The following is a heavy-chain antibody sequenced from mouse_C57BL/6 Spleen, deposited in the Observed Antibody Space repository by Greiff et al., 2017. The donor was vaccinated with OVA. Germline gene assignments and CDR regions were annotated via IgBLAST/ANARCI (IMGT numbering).Heavy chain of an antibody. CDR2: INPNNGGT. V-gene: IGHV1-26*01. CDR3: ANGNYYGSRYAMDY. D-gene: IGHD1-1*01. CDR1: GYTFTDYY. J-gene: IGHJ4*01. Sequence: VQLQQSGPELVKPGASVKISCKASGYTFTDYYMNWVKQSHGKSLEWIGDINPNNGGTSYNQKFKGKATLTVDKSSSTAYMELRSLTSEDSAVYYCANGNYYGSRYAMDYWGQGTSVTVSS.